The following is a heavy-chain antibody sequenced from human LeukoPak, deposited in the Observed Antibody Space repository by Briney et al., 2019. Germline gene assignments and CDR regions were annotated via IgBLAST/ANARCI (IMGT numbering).Heavy chain of an antibody. J-gene: IGHJ5*02. CDR2: VYTSGST. V-gene: IGHV4-61*02. D-gene: IGHD3-10*01. CDR3: ARGLLLWFGVNWFDP. CDR1: GGSISSDNYS. Sequence: SQTLSLTCTVSGGSISSDNYSWSWIRQPAGKGLEWIGRVYTSGSTNYNPSLKSRVTISVDTSKKQFSLKLSSVTAADTAVYYCARGLLLWFGVNWFDPWGQGTLVTVSS.